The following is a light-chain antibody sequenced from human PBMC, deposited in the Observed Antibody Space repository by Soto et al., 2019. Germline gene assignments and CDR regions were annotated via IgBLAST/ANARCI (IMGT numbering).Light chain of an antibody. Sequence: MLMAQSPATLSVFRSVLWNLXGMTSHSVNSHVAWYQQKPGQAPRLLLYGASTRATGIPVRFSGSGSGTDFILTISSLEPEDFAVYYCQQRSNWPPGFGQGTRLEIK. CDR3: QQRSNWPPG. V-gene: IGKV3-11*01. CDR1: HSVNSH. CDR2: GAS. J-gene: IGKJ5*01.